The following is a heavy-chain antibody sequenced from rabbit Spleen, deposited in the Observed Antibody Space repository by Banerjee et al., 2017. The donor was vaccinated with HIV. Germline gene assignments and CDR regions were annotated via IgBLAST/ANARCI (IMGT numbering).Heavy chain of an antibody. J-gene: IGHJ4*01. CDR2: IDPVFGST. CDR3: ARDLVGVIGWNFYL. CDR1: GFDFSSYG. V-gene: IGHV1S47*01. Sequence: QDQLVESGGGLVQPGGSLTLSCKASGFDFSSYGMSWVRQAPGKGLEWIGYIDPVFGSTYYASWVNGRFTISSHSAQNTLYLQLNSLTAADTATYFCARDLVGVIGWNFYLWGQGTLVTVS. D-gene: IGHD5-1*01.